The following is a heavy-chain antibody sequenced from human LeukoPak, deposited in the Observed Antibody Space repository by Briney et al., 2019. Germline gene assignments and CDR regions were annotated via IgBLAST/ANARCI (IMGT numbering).Heavy chain of an antibody. CDR2: ISGSGGST. D-gene: IGHD6-13*01. CDR1: GFTFSSYA. V-gene: IGHV3-23*01. Sequence: GGSLRLSCAASGFTFSSYAMSWVRQAPGKGLEWVSAISGSGGSTYYADAVKGRFTNSRDNSKNTLYLQMNSLRAEDTAVYYCAEDRTSSWYLRFDYLGQGTLVTVSS. CDR3: AEDRTSSWYLRFDY. J-gene: IGHJ4*02.